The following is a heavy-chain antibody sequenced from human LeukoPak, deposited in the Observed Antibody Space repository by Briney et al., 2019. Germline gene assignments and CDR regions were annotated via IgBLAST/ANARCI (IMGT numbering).Heavy chain of an antibody. Sequence: ASVKVSCKASGYTFTNYGISWVRQAPGQGLEWMRWISAYNGYTNYAQKLQGRVTMTTDTSASTAYMELRSLRSDDTAVYYCARVPVLRFLEWFPDYYYYMDVWGKGTTVTVSS. CDR2: ISAYNGYT. CDR3: ARVPVLRFLEWFPDYYYYMDV. V-gene: IGHV1-18*01. CDR1: GYTFTNYG. J-gene: IGHJ6*03. D-gene: IGHD3-3*01.